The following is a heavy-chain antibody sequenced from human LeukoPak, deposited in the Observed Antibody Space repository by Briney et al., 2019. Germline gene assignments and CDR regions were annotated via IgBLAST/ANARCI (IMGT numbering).Heavy chain of an antibody. J-gene: IGHJ4*02. CDR2: IYYSGTA. CDR1: GASLTYGVYY. D-gene: IGHD2-21*01. V-gene: IGHV4-31*03. CDR3: GRLPYCADDTCDPPEY. Sequence: PSGTLSLTCTVSGASLTYGVYYCSWLRQRPGGGLGWIVYIYYSGTAPFNPSLRSRLAMSVDTPKNQFSLRLSSGTAADTAVYYCGRLPYCADDTCDPPEYWGRGTLVTVSS.